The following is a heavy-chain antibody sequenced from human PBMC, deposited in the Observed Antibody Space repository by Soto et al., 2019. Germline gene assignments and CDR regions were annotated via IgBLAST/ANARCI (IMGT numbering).Heavy chain of an antibody. CDR3: ARSQSRLVPAASVS. CDR2: ISAYNGNT. D-gene: IGHD2-2*01. V-gene: IGHV1-18*01. J-gene: IGHJ5*02. CDR1: GYTFTSYG. Sequence: QVPLVQSGAEVKKPGASVKVSCKAPGYTFTSYGISWVRQAPGQGLEWMGWISAYNGNTNYAQKLQGRVTRTTDTSTSTAYMELRSLRSDDTAVYYCARSQSRLVPAASVSWGQGTLVTVSS.